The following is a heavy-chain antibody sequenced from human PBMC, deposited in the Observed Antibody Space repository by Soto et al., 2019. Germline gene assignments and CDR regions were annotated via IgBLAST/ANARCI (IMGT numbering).Heavy chain of an antibody. CDR3: ARVFSYSSGWLGDRPPGHNWFDP. CDR2: ISAYNGNT. J-gene: IGHJ5*02. D-gene: IGHD6-19*01. CDR1: GYTFTSYG. V-gene: IGHV1-18*01. Sequence: QVQLVQSGAEVKKPGASVKVSCKASGYTFTSYGISWVRQAPGQGLEWMGWISAYNGNTNYAQKLQGRGTMTTGTSTSTAYMELRSLRSDDTAVYYCARVFSYSSGWLGDRPPGHNWFDPWGQGTLVTVSS.